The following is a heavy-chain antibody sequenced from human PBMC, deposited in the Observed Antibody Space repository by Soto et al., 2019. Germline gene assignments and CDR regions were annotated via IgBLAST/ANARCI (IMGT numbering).Heavy chain of an antibody. CDR1: GGTFSSYA. CDR2: IIPIFGTA. V-gene: IGHV1-69*01. Sequence: QVQLVQSGAEVKKPGSSVKVSCKASGGTFSSYAISWVRQAPGQGLEWMGGIIPIFGTANYAQKFQGRVTITADESTSTAYMELSSLRSEDTAVYYCARDLRVGATRGSLTTGYWGQGTLVTVSS. CDR3: ARDLRVGATRGSLTTGY. D-gene: IGHD1-26*01. J-gene: IGHJ4*02.